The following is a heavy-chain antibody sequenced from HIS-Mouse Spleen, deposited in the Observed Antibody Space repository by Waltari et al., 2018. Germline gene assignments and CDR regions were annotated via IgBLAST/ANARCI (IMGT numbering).Heavy chain of an antibody. J-gene: IGHJ5*02. Sequence: QVQLVESGGGVVQPGRSLSLSCAASGSTFGSTSRPGVRQAPGKGLDWVAVISYDGSNKYYAGSVKGRFTISRDNSKNTLYLQMNSLRAEDTAVYYCARIDYDSSGYPSWGQGTLVTVSS. CDR2: ISYDGSNK. V-gene: IGHV3-30-3*01. CDR1: GSTFGSTS. D-gene: IGHD3-22*01. CDR3: ARIDYDSSGYPS.